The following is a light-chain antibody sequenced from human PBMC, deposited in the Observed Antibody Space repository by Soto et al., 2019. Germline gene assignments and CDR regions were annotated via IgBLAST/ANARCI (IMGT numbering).Light chain of an antibody. CDR1: QTISSW. CDR2: DAS. V-gene: IGKV1-5*01. CDR3: LQVYSFPRT. Sequence: DIQMTQSPSTLSGSVGDRVTITCRASQTISSWLAWYQQKPGKAPKLLIYDASNLQAGVPSRFSGSGSGTEFILTINNLQPEDFASYFCLQVYSFPRTFGLGTKVDIK. J-gene: IGKJ1*01.